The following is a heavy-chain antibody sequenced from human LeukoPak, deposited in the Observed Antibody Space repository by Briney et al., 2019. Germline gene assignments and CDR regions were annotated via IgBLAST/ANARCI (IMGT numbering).Heavy chain of an antibody. J-gene: IGHJ6*03. V-gene: IGHV1-69*05. Sequence: SVKVSCKASGGIFSSYSITWVRQAPGQGLEWMGGIMPLFNTANYAQQFQGRVTITTDESTSTAYMELSSLRFEDTAMYYCARVDRYHYYLDVWGKGTTVTVSS. CDR3: ARVDRYHYYLDV. CDR1: GGIFSSYS. CDR2: IMPLFNTA.